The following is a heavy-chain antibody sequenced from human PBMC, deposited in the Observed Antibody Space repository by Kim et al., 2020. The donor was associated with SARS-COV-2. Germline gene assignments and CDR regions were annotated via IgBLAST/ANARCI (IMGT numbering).Heavy chain of an antibody. CDR1: GGSISSGGYY. D-gene: IGHD3-16*02. Sequence: SETRSHTCTVSGGSISSGGYYWSWIRQHPGKGLEWIGYIYYSGSTYYNPSLKSRVTISVDTSKNQFSLKLSSVTAADTAVYYCARATMITFGGVIDHFDYWGQGTLVTVSS. CDR3: ARATMITFGGVIDHFDY. CDR2: IYYSGST. V-gene: IGHV4-31*03. J-gene: IGHJ4*02.